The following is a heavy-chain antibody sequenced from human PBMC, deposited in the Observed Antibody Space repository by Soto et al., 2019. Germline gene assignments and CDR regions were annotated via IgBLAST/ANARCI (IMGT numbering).Heavy chain of an antibody. V-gene: IGHV4-30-4*01. CDR1: GGSISSGDSC. CDR2: IYYSGST. Sequence: QVQLQESGPGLVKPSQTLSLTCTVSGGSISSGDSCWSWIRQPPGRGLEWIGYIYYSGSTYYTPSLQSRVALSVDTSKNQFSLRLRSVTAADTAVYYCARGRERDVCSDFDYWGQGTLVTVSS. D-gene: IGHD1-1*01. CDR3: ARGRERDVCSDFDY. J-gene: IGHJ4*02.